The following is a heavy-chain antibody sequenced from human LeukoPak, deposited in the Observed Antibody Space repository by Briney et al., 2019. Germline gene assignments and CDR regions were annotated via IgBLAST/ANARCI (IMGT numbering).Heavy chain of an antibody. CDR1: AFTFTSYA. CDR2: ISSSGADT. D-gene: IGHD2-15*01. Sequence: GKSLRLSCSASAFTFTSYAMSWVRQAPGKGLEWVSGISSSGADTYYAGSVKGRFTVSRDDSMNTLYLQMNSLRADDTAVYYCAKLKGDHCYSPNDYGGQGTLVTVS. J-gene: IGHJ4*02. CDR3: AKLKGDHCYSPNDY. V-gene: IGHV3-23*01.